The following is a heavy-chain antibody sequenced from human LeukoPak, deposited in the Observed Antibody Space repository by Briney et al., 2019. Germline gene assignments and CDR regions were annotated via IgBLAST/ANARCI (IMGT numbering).Heavy chain of an antibody. CDR2: IIPILGIA. V-gene: IGHV1-69*04. Sequence: ASVKVSCKASGGTFSSYAISWVRQAPGQGLEWMGRIIPILGIANYAQKFQGRVTITTDESTSTAYMELSSLRSEDTAVYYCARAPGVGYYYYMDVWGKGTTVTVSS. J-gene: IGHJ6*03. CDR3: ARAPGVGYYYYMDV. D-gene: IGHD3-10*01. CDR1: GGTFSSYA.